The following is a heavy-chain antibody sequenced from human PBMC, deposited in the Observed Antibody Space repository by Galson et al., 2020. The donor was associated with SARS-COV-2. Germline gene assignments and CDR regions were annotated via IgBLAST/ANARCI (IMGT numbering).Heavy chain of an antibody. CDR2: IWYDGSNK. V-gene: IGHV3-33*06. D-gene: IGHD1-26*01. Sequence: QLGESLKISCAASGFTFSSYGMHWVRQAPGKGLEWVAVIWYDGSNKYYADSVTGRFTISRDNSKNTLYLQMNSLRAEDTAVYYCAKDYVGATSWGAFDIWGQGTMVTVSS. CDR1: GFTFSSYG. J-gene: IGHJ3*02. CDR3: AKDYVGATSWGAFDI.